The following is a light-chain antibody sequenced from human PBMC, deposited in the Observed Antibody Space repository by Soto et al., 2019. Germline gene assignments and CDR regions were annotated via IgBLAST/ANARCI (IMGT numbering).Light chain of an antibody. J-gene: IGLJ3*02. CDR1: SGHSTYA. Sequence: QPVLTQSPSASASLGDSVNLTCTLSSGHSTYAIAWHQQQPEKGPRFLMKVISDGSHTKGDGIPDRFSGSSSGAERYLTISSLQSDDEADYYCQAWSIGSWVFGGGTKVTVL. CDR2: VISDGSH. CDR3: QAWSIGSWV. V-gene: IGLV4-69*01.